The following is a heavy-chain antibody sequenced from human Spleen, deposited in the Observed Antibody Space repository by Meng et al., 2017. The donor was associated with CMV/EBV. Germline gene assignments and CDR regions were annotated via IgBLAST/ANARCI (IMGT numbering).Heavy chain of an antibody. CDR3: ARAAVNNWFDP. Sequence: SETLSLTCTVSSGSINNNHYYWGWIRQPPGKGLEWIGSIYYSGSTYYNPSLKSRVTMSVDTSKNHFSLKLSSVTAADTAVYYCARAAVNNWFDPWGQGTLVTVSS. CDR1: SGSINNNHYY. J-gene: IGHJ5*02. D-gene: IGHD6-19*01. V-gene: IGHV4-39*02. CDR2: IYYSGST.